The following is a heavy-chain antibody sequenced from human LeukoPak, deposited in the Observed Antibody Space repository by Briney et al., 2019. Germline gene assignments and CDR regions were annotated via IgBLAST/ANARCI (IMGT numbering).Heavy chain of an antibody. J-gene: IGHJ5*02. V-gene: IGHV4-39*07. CDR2: INHSGST. CDR3: ARRCTYRYYDSRSGFDP. CDR1: GGSISSSSYY. Sequence: SETLSLTCTVSGGSISSSSYYWSWIRQPPGKGLEWIGEINHSGSTNYNPSLKSRVTISVDTSKNQFSLKLSSVTAADTAVYYCARRCTYRYYDSRSGFDPWGQGTLVTVSS. D-gene: IGHD3-22*01.